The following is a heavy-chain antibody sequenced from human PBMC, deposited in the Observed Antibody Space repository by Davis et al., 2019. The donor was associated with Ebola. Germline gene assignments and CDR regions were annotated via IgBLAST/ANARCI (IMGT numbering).Heavy chain of an antibody. D-gene: IGHD5-18*01. Sequence: PGGSLRLSCAASGFTFSSYGMHWVRQAPGKGLEWVAVIWYDGSNKYYADSVKGRFTISRDNSKNTLYLQMNSLRAEDTAVHYCARVRGYSYGHIDYWGQGTLVTVSS. CDR1: GFTFSSYG. V-gene: IGHV3-33*01. CDR3: ARVRGYSYGHIDY. CDR2: IWYDGSNK. J-gene: IGHJ4*02.